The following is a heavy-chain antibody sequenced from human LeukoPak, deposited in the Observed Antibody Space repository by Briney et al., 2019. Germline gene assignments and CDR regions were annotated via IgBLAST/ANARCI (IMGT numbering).Heavy chain of an antibody. J-gene: IGHJ2*01. D-gene: IGHD1-7*01. CDR2: MNGDGRTI. CDR3: ARAGNYYFDL. V-gene: IGHV3-74*01. Sequence: PGGSLRLSCAASGFTFSSSWMHWVRQGPGKGLAWVARMNGDGRTINYADSVKGRFTISRDNAKNTLYLQMNSLRAEDAAVYYCARAGNYYFDLWGRGTLVTVSS. CDR1: GFTFSSSW.